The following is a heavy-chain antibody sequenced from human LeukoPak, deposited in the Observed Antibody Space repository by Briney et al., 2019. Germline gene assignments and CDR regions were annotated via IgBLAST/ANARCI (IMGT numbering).Heavy chain of an antibody. CDR2: MSPNTGNT. V-gene: IGHV1-8*03. CDR1: GYTFTIYD. CDR3: ARGRWAARPKYYYYMDV. Sequence: ASVKVSCKASGYTFTIYDINWVRQATGQGLEWMGRMSPNTGNTGYAQKFQGRVTITRDTSISTAYMELSSLRSEDTAVYYCARGRWAARPKYYYYMDVWGKGTTVTVSS. D-gene: IGHD6-6*01. J-gene: IGHJ6*03.